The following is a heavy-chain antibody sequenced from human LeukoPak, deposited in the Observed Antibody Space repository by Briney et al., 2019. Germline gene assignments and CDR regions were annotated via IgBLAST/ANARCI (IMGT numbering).Heavy chain of an antibody. CDR1: GASISSDGYY. D-gene: IGHD6-25*01. J-gene: IGHJ3*02. CDR3: PRDRPAAQAFDI. CDR2: IYYSGST. V-gene: IGHV4-31*03. Sequence: SQTLSLTCTVSGASISSDGYYWNWIRQHPGKGLEWFGYIYYSGSTYYNPSLKSRVTISVDTSKNQFSLKLSSVTAADTAVYYCPRDRPAAQAFDIWGQGTMVTVSS.